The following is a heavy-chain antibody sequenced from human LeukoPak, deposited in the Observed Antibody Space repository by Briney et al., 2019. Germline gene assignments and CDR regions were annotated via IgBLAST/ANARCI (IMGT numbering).Heavy chain of an antibody. CDR2: INEGGSGK. CDR1: GFTFSSYW. J-gene: IGHJ6*02. D-gene: IGHD2-15*01. CDR3: ARRGVGYCSGGSCPGTFSYHYYGMDV. V-gene: IGHV3-7*01. Sequence: GGSLRLSCAASGFTFSSYWMSWVRQAPGKGLEWVANINEGGSGKHYVDSVKGRFTISTDNAKNSLYLQMNSLRAEDTAVYYCARRGVGYCSGGSCPGTFSYHYYGMDVWGQGTTVTVSS.